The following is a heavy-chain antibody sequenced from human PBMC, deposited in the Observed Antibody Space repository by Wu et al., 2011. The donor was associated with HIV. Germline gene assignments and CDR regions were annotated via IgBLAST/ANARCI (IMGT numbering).Heavy chain of an antibody. D-gene: IGHD5-24*01. CDR1: GDTFNNHA. V-gene: IGHV1-69*12. J-gene: IGHJ4*02. CDR3: AVRRDGDTVFDQ. CDR2: IITMFGTT. Sequence: QVHLVQSGTEVKKPGFSVKVSCKVSGDTFNNHAMTWVRQAPGQGLEWMGGIITMFGTTNYPQRFQGRVTVSADESKSTVYMELRNLRPDDTAIYYCAVRRDGDTVFDQWGQGTLVPVSS.